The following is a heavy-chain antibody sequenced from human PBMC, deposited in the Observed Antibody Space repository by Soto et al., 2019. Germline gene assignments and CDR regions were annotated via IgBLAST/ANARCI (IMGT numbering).Heavy chain of an antibody. Sequence: SETLSLTCAVYGGSFSGYYWSWIRQPPGKGLEWIGEINHSGSTNYNPSLKSRVTISLDTSKNQFSLKLSSVTAADTAVYYCARTGVSGYYYYMDVWGKGTTVTVSS. V-gene: IGHV4-34*01. CDR2: INHSGST. J-gene: IGHJ6*03. CDR1: GGSFSGYY. CDR3: ARTGVSGYYYYMDV. D-gene: IGHD3-10*01.